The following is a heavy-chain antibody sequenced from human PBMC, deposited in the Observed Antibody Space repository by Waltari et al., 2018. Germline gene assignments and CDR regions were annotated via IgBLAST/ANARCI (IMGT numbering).Heavy chain of an antibody. D-gene: IGHD2-21*01. Sequence: QAQLVQSGAEVKKPGSSVKVSCKASGGTFSSYASSWVRQAPGQGLEWMGGIIPIFGTANYAQKFQGRVTITTDESTSTAYMELSSLRSEDTAVYYCARSPVIVVVIAIVGGMDVWGQGTTVTVSS. CDR3: ARSPVIVVVIAIVGGMDV. J-gene: IGHJ6*02. CDR1: GGTFSSYA. V-gene: IGHV1-69*05. CDR2: IIPIFGTA.